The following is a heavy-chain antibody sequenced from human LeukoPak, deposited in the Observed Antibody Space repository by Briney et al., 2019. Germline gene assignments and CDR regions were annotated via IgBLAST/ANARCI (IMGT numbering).Heavy chain of an antibody. Sequence: ASVKVSCKASGYTFTDDYIHWVRQAPGQGLEWMGWINPNSADTHYPQKFQGRVTLTSDTSTSTAYMELRSLRSDDTAVYYCARVLGTTGYYYYGMDVWGQGTTVTVSS. CDR1: GYTFTDDY. CDR2: INPNSADT. V-gene: IGHV1-2*02. J-gene: IGHJ6*02. D-gene: IGHD4-17*01. CDR3: ARVLGTTGYYYYGMDV.